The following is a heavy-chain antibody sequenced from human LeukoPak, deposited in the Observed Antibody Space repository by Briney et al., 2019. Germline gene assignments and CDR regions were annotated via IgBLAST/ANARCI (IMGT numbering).Heavy chain of an antibody. Sequence: PSETLSLTCAVYGGSFSGYYWGWIRQPPGKVLEWIGSIYYSGSTYYNPSLKSRVTISVDTSKNQFSLKLSSVTAADTAVYCCARLDNNAWYYAFDIWSQGTMVTVSS. CDR1: GGSFSGYY. V-gene: IGHV4-39*01. J-gene: IGHJ3*02. CDR3: ARLDNNAWYYAFDI. CDR2: IYYSGST. D-gene: IGHD6-19*01.